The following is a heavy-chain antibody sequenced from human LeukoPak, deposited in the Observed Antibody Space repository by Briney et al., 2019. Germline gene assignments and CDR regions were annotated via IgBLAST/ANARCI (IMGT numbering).Heavy chain of an antibody. CDR2: ISYDGSNK. CDR3: AKDVYEYTVAGIGY. D-gene: IGHD6-19*01. Sequence: PGGSLRLSCAASGFTFSSYGMHWVRQAPGKGLEWVAAISYDGSNKYYVDSVKGRFTISRDNSKNTLYLQMNSLRAEDTAVYYCAKDVYEYTVAGIGYWGQGTLVTVSS. CDR1: GFTFSSYG. J-gene: IGHJ4*02. V-gene: IGHV3-30*18.